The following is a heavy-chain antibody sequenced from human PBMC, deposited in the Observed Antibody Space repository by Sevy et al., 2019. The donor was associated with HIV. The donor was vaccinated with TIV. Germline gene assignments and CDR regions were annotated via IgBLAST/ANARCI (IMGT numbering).Heavy chain of an antibody. CDR1: GGSISSGVYY. CDR3: ARDFCSGGSCLDAFDI. D-gene: IGHD2-15*01. J-gene: IGHJ3*02. Sequence: SETLSLTCTVSGGSISSGVYYWSWIRQHPGKGLEWIGYIYYSGSTYYNPSLKSRVTISVDTSKNQFSLKLSSVTAADTAVYYCARDFCSGGSCLDAFDIWGQGSMVTVSS. V-gene: IGHV4-31*03. CDR2: IYYSGST.